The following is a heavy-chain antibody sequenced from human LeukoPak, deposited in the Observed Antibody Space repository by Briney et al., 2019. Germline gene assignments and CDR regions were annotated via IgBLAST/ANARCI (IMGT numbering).Heavy chain of an antibody. CDR1: GFTSSSYG. V-gene: IGHV3-23*01. CDR3: AKGGGSGYYDYY. D-gene: IGHD3-22*01. J-gene: IGHJ4*02. Sequence: GGSLRLSCAASGFTSSSYGMSWVRQAPGKGLEWVSAITGSGDRTFYADSVQGRFTISRDNSKNTMSLQMNSLRAEDTAVYYCAKGGGSGYYDYYWGQGILVTVSS. CDR2: ITGSGDRT.